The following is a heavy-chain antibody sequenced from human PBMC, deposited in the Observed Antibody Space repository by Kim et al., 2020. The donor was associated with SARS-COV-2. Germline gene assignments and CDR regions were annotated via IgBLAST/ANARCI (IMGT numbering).Heavy chain of an antibody. J-gene: IGHJ6*02. CDR2: IYGHNEK. CDR1: GFSLSTSAVG. V-gene: IGHV2-5*01. Sequence: SGLTLVNLTQILTLTCPFSGFSLSTSAVGVACIGQPSGKALEWLALIYGHNEKLYSSSLQSRLSITKGTSKNQVVLTVTHMDPVDTATYYCTHDSPGLYGLDVWGQGTTVTVSS. CDR3: THDSPGLYGLDV.